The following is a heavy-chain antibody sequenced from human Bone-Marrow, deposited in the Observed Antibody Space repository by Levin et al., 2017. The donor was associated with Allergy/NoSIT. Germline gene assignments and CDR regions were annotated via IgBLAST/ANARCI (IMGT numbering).Heavy chain of an antibody. J-gene: IGHJ4*02. CDR1: GYTFTDFY. CDR3: ARGLNDDESIPNY. CDR2: INPNSGGT. V-gene: IGHV1-2*02. Sequence: GESLKISCQTSGYTFTDFYIHWVRQAPGQGLEWMGWINPNSGGTTYTQRFQGRVTMTGDTSISTAYMELNSLRSDDTAVYYCARGLNDDESIPNYWGQGTLVSVSS. D-gene: IGHD1-1*01.